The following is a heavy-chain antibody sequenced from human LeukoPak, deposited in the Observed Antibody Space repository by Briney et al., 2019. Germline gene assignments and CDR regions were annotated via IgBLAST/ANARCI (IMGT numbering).Heavy chain of an antibody. Sequence: ASVKVSCKASGYTFTGYYMHWVRQAPGQGLEWMGWINPNSGGTNYAQKFQGRVTMTRDTSISTAYMELSRLRSDDTAVYYCARDRPETYYYDSSELIYYYYMDVWGKGTTVTISS. CDR3: ARDRPETYYYDSSELIYYYYMDV. D-gene: IGHD3-22*01. CDR2: INPNSGGT. V-gene: IGHV1-2*02. CDR1: GYTFTGYY. J-gene: IGHJ6*03.